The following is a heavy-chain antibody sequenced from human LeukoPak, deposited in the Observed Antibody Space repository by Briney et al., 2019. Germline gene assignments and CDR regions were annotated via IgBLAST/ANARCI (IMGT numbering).Heavy chain of an antibody. CDR2: INPNSGGT. D-gene: IGHD4-17*01. CDR3: ARDLDYGDSYYFDY. J-gene: IGHJ4*02. CDR1: GYTFTSYG. V-gene: IGHV1-2*02. Sequence: ASVKVSCKASGYTFTSYGISWVRQAPGQGLEWMGWINPNSGGTNYAQKFQGRVTMTRDTSISTAYMELSRLRSDDTAVYYCARDLDYGDSYYFDYWGQGTLVTVSS.